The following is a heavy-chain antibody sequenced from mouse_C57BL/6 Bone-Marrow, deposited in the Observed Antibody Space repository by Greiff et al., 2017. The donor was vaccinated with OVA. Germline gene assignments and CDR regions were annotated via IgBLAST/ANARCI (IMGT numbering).Heavy chain of an antibody. V-gene: IGHV5-6*01. CDR1: GFTFSSYG. CDR3: ARVEEDYFDY. Sequence: EVQLQESGGDLVKPGGSLKLSCAASGFTFSSYGMSWVRQTPDKRLEWVATISSGGSYTYYPDSVKGRFTISRDNAKNTLYLQMSSLKSEDTAMYYCARVEEDYFDYWGQGTTLTVSS. CDR2: ISSGGSYT. J-gene: IGHJ2*01.